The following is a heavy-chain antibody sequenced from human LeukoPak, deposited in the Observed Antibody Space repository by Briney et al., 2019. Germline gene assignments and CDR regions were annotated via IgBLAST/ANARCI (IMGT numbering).Heavy chain of an antibody. CDR3: ARVLYYDSSGYYFGY. V-gene: IGHV1-2*02. Sequence: ASVKVSCKASGYTFTGYYMHWVRQAPGQGLEWMGWINPNTGVTKYTQKFQGRVTMTRDTSISTAYMELSRLRSDDTAVYYCARVLYYDSSGYYFGYWGQGTLVIVSS. D-gene: IGHD3-22*01. CDR2: INPNTGVT. CDR1: GYTFTGYY. J-gene: IGHJ4*02.